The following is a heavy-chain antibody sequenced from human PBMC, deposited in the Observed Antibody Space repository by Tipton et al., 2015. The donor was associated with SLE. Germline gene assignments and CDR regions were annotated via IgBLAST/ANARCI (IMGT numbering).Heavy chain of an antibody. CDR3: AKDGGTTVTNWYFDL. J-gene: IGHJ2*01. CDR1: GFTFSSYG. D-gene: IGHD4-17*01. CDR2: IWYDGSNK. Sequence: SLRLSCAASGFTFSSYGMHRVRQAPGKGLEWVAVIWYDGSNKYYADSVKGRFTISRDNSKNTLYLQMNSLRAEDTAVYYCAKDGGTTVTNWYFDLWGRGTLVTVSS. V-gene: IGHV3-30*18.